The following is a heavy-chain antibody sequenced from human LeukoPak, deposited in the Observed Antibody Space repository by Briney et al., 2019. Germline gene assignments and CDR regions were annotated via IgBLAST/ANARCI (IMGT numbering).Heavy chain of an antibody. Sequence: ASVKVSCKASGGTFSSYAISWVRQAPGQGLEWMGGIIPIFGTANYAQKFQGRVTMTRDTSTSTVYMELSSLRSEDTAVYYCARVAPTAIDYWGQGTLVTVSS. V-gene: IGHV1-69*05. J-gene: IGHJ4*02. CDR2: IIPIFGTA. D-gene: IGHD2-15*01. CDR3: ARVAPTAIDY. CDR1: GGTFSSYA.